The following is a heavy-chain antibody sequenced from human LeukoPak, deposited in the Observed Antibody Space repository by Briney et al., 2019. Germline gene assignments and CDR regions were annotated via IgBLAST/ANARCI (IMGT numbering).Heavy chain of an antibody. CDR2: IYAGDSST. V-gene: IGHV5-51*01. J-gene: IGHJ5*02. CDR1: GYYFSGYW. D-gene: IGHD6-13*01. Sequence: GESLKISCEGSGYYFSGYWIGWVRQMPGKGLEWMGIIYAGDSSTKYSPSFQGQVTISADKSISTAYLQWSSLKASDTAMYYCARVMGSSLASNWFDPWGRGTLVTVSS. CDR3: ARVMGSSLASNWFDP.